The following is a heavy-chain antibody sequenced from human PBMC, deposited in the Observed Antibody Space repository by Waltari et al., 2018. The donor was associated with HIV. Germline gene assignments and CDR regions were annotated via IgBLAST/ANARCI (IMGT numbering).Heavy chain of an antibody. CDR3: TRETYDFWSGFDY. J-gene: IGHJ4*02. D-gene: IGHD3-3*01. V-gene: IGHV3-74*01. CDR2: VNSDETSR. CDR1: GFTFTNYW. Sequence: EVQLVESGGALVQPGGSLRLSCAASGFTFTNYWMHWVRQSPGEGLVWVARVNSDETSRDYADSVKGRFTISRDNAKNTLHLQMNSLRPEDTAVYCCTRETYDFWSGFDYWGQGTLVTVSS.